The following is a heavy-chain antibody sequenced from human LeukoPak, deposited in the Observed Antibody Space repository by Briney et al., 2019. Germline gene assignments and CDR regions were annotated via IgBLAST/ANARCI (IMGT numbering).Heavy chain of an antibody. CDR2: INPNSGGT. D-gene: IGHD1-7*01. CDR3: ARDRNWNYAIDY. V-gene: IGHV1-2*02. CDR1: GYTFTSNY. Sequence: RASVKVSCKAFGYTFTSNYMHWVRQAPGQGLEWMGWINPNSGGTNYAQKFQGRVTMTRDTSISTAYMELSRLRSDDTAVYYCARDRNWNYAIDYWGQGTLVTVSS. J-gene: IGHJ4*02.